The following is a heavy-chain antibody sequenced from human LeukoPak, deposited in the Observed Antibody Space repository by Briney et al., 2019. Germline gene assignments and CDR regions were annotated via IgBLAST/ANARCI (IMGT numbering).Heavy chain of an antibody. V-gene: IGHV3-23*01. CDR1: GFTFSNCA. D-gene: IGHD2-2*02. Sequence: GGSLKLSCAASGFTFSNCAMRWVRQAPGKELEWVSAISGSGGSTYYADSVKGRFTISRDNSKNTLYLQMNSLRAEDTAVYYCAQFCSSTSCNNDYWGQGTLVTVSS. CDR3: AQFCSSTSCNNDY. CDR2: ISGSGGST. J-gene: IGHJ4*02.